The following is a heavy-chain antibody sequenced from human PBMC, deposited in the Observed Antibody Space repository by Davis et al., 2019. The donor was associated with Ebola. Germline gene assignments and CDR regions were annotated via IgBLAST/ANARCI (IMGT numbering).Heavy chain of an antibody. CDR3: AKDTSNIWFDI. CDR1: GFIFSSYV. V-gene: IGHV3-23*01. J-gene: IGHJ3*02. D-gene: IGHD1-26*01. Sequence: GGSLRLSCAASGFIFSSYVMSWVRQAPGKGLEWVSTLGTSADTYYAESVKGRFTISRDNSKNTLYLQMNGLGVEDTAIYYCAKDTSNIWFDIWGQGTMVTVSS. CDR2: LGTSADT.